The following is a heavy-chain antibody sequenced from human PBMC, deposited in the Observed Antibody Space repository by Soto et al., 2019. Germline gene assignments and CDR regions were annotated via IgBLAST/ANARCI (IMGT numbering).Heavy chain of an antibody. D-gene: IGHD4-17*01. CDR3: AREVGSGHYVGYRYYGMDV. CDR2: ISYDGSNK. CDR1: GFTFSSYA. V-gene: IGHV3-30-3*01. Sequence: QVQLVESGGGVVQPGRSLRLSCAASGFTFSSYAMHWVRQAPGKGLEWVAVISYDGSNKYYADSVKGRFTISRDNSKNTLYRQMHSLRADDTSVCYCAREVGSGHYVGYRYYGMDVWGHGTTVTVSS. J-gene: IGHJ6*02.